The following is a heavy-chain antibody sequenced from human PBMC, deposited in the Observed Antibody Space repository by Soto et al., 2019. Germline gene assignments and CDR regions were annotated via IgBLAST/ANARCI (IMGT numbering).Heavy chain of an antibody. J-gene: IGHJ1*01. Sequence: EVQLLESGGGLVQPGGSLRLSCAASGFTFSSYAMSWVRQAPGKGLEWVSYISSSSSTIYYADSVKGRFTISRDNAKNSLYLQMNSLRDEDTAVYYCARERAPNYYDSSGYSYYFQHWGQGTLVTVSS. D-gene: IGHD3-22*01. V-gene: IGHV3-48*02. CDR2: ISSSSSTI. CDR3: ARERAPNYYDSSGYSYYFQH. CDR1: GFTFSSYA.